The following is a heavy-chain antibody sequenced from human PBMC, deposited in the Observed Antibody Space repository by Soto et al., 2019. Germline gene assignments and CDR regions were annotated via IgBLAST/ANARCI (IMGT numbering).Heavy chain of an antibody. CDR1: GFNFNTYT. Sequence: GGSLRLSCAASGFNFNTYTMHWVRQAPGKGLEWMAVISYDGNYEYFADSVKGRFTISSDNSRNTLFLQMNSLRVDDTAVYFCARASVAATWGYSFDYWGQGALVTVSS. CDR3: ARASVAATWGYSFDY. J-gene: IGHJ4*02. D-gene: IGHD6-19*01. V-gene: IGHV3-30-3*01. CDR2: ISYDGNYE.